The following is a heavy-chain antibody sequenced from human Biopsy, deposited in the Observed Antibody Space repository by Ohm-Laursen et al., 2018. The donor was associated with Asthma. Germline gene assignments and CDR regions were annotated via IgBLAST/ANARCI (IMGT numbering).Heavy chain of an antibody. Sequence: SLRLSCAASGLNFGNYAMAWVRQAPGKGLEWVSTISGSSIIIHYGGSVKGRFNISRDNSKNTMYLVMNSLRPEDTAVYYCARDEGFSMASGSWFDPWGQGTTVAVSS. CDR2: ISGSSIII. CDR1: GLNFGNYA. J-gene: IGHJ5*02. CDR3: ARDEGFSMASGSWFDP. V-gene: IGHV3-23*01. D-gene: IGHD2/OR15-2a*01.